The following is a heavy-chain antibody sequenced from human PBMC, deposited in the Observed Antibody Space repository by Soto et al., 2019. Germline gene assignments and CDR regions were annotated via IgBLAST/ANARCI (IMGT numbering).Heavy chain of an antibody. CDR2: ISAYNGNT. CDR1: GYTFTSYG. J-gene: IGHJ6*02. D-gene: IGHD6-6*01. CDR3: ARYLPRRPTTYYYYGMDV. Sequence: QVQLVQSGAEVKKPGASVKVSCKASGYTFTSYGISWVRQAPGQGLEWMGWISAYNGNTNYAQKLQGRVIMTTDTTTSTGFMERSSLRSVYTAVYYCARYLPRRPTTYYYYGMDVWGQGTTVT. V-gene: IGHV1-18*01.